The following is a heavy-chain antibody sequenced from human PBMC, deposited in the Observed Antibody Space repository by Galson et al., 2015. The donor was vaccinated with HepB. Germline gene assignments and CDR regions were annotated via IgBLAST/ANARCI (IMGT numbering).Heavy chain of an antibody. D-gene: IGHD3-3*01. CDR1: GGSISSGSYY. CDR3: ARYQLDDFWSGFNWFDP. J-gene: IGHJ5*02. V-gene: IGHV4-61*02. Sequence: TLSLTCTVSGGSISSGSYYWSWIRQPAGKGLEWIGRIYTSGSTNYNPSLKSRVTMSVDTSKNQFSLKLSSVTAADTAVYYCARYQLDDFWSGFNWFDPWGQGTLVTVSS. CDR2: IYTSGST.